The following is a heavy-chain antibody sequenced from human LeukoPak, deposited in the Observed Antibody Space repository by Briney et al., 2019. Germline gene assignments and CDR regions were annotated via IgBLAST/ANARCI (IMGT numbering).Heavy chain of an antibody. CDR3: ARGGYGSGWDYMDV. J-gene: IGHJ6*03. V-gene: IGHV4-4*07. CDR2: IYPSGNT. CDR1: GGSFSNYF. Sequence: SETLSLTCSVSGGSFSNYFWSWVRQPAGKGLEWIGRIYPSGNTNYNPYFKSRVTLSVETSTTQFYLILISMTGADTTVFYCARGGYGSGWDYMDVWGKGTTVSVSS. D-gene: IGHD3-10*01.